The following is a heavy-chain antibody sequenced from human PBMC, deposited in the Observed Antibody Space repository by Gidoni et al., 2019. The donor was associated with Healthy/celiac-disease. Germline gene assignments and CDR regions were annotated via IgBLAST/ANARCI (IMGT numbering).Heavy chain of an antibody. CDR3: ARGLGKSVVAATTPWFDP. CDR1: GFTFSSYD. V-gene: IGHV3-13*01. CDR2: IGTAGDT. J-gene: IGHJ5*02. D-gene: IGHD2-15*01. Sequence: EVQLVESGGGLVQPGGSLRLSCAASGFTFSSYDMHWVRQATGKGLEWVSAIGTAGDTYYPGSVKGRFTISRENAKNSLYLQMNSLRAGDTAVYYCARGLGKSVVAATTPWFDPWGQGTLVTVSS.